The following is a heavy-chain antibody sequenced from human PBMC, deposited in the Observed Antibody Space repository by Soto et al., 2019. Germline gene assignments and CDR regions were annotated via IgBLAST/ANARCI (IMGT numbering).Heavy chain of an antibody. CDR3: KREYWIFGVASPLDYYYGMDV. D-gene: IGHD3-3*01. V-gene: IGHV1-18*04. Sequence: ASVKVSCKASGYPFTSYGISWVRRAPGQGLEWMGWISAYNGNTNYAQKLQGRVTMTTDTSTSTAYMELRSLRSDDTAVYYCKREYWIFGVASPLDYYYGMDVWGQGTTVTVSS. CDR2: ISAYNGNT. CDR1: GYPFTSYG. J-gene: IGHJ6*02.